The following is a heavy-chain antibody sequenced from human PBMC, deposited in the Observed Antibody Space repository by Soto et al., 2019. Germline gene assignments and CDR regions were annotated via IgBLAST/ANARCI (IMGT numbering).Heavy chain of an antibody. V-gene: IGHV4-59*01. CDR3: ARGSNSGFEGLIV. J-gene: IGHJ4*02. CDR1: GGSISTFY. CDR2: VFYGGGT. D-gene: IGHD3-22*01. Sequence: QVQMQESSPGLVRPSETLSLTCAVSGGSISTFYWTWIRQPPGKGLEWMGYVFYGGGTRYNPSLQSRATISADGSRAQVSLTLTSVTAADTAVYFCARGSNSGFEGLIVWGQGTLVTVSS.